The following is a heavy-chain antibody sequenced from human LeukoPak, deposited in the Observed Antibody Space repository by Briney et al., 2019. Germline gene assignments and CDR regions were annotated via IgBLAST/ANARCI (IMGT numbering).Heavy chain of an antibody. CDR2: INHSGST. Sequence: SETLSLTCAVYGGSFSGYYWSWIRQPPGKGLEWIGEINHSGSTNYNPSLKSRVTISVDTSKNQFSLKLSSVTAADTAVYYCARAGEGPGGWYYSYYYYMDVWGKGTTVTVSS. V-gene: IGHV4-34*01. D-gene: IGHD6-19*01. CDR3: ARAGEGPGGWYYSYYYYMDV. J-gene: IGHJ6*03. CDR1: GGSFSGYY.